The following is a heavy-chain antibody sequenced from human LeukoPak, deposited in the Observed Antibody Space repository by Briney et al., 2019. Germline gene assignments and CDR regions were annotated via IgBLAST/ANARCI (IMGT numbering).Heavy chain of an antibody. V-gene: IGHV7-4-1*02. CDR3: ASFPYGSGSQGYYYYGMDV. CDR1: GYTFTSYA. D-gene: IGHD3-10*01. J-gene: IGHJ6*02. Sequence: ASVKVSCKASGYTFTSYAMNWVRQAPGQGLEWMGWINTNTGNPTYAQGFTGRFVFSLDTSVSTAYLQISSLKAEDTAVYYCASFPYGSGSQGYYYYGMDVWGQGTTVTVSS. CDR2: INTNTGNP.